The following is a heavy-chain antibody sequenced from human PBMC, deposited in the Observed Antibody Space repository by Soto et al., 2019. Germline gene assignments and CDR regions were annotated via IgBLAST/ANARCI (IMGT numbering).Heavy chain of an antibody. V-gene: IGHV1-3*01. CDR3: ASSYCTNGVCNNWFDP. CDR1: GYTFTSYA. J-gene: IGHJ5*02. D-gene: IGHD2-8*01. Sequence: GASVKVSCKASGYTFTSYAMHWVRQAPGQRLEWMGWINAGNGNTKYSQKFQGRVTITADESTSTAYMELSSLRSEDTAVYYCASSYCTNGVCNNWFDPWGQGTLVTVSS. CDR2: INAGNGNT.